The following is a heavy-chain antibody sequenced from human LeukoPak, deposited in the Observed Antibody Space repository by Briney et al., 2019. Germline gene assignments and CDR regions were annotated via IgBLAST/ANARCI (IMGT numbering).Heavy chain of an antibody. D-gene: IGHD6-19*01. V-gene: IGHV3-48*03. CDR1: GFTFSTYE. CDR3: ARAIFGNIAVAGEPSRDY. Sequence: GESLKISCAASGFTFSTYEMNWVRQAPGKGLEWISYISSSGKTIYYADSVKGRFTISRHNAKNSLYLQMNSLRAEDTAVYYCARAIFGNIAVAGEPSRDYWGQGTLVTVSS. CDR2: ISSSGKTI. J-gene: IGHJ4*02.